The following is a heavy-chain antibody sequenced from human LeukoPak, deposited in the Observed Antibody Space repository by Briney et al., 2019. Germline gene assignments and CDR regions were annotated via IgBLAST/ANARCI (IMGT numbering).Heavy chain of an antibody. V-gene: IGHV4-59*12. CDR1: GGSISSYY. D-gene: IGHD6-13*01. CDR3: ARAYSSSPFDI. Sequence: PSETLSLTCTVSGGSISSYYWSWIRQPPGKGLEWIGYIYYSGSTNYNPSLKSRVTISVDTSKNQFSLKLSSVTAADTAVYYCARAYSSSPFDIWGQGTMVTVSS. CDR2: IYYSGST. J-gene: IGHJ3*02.